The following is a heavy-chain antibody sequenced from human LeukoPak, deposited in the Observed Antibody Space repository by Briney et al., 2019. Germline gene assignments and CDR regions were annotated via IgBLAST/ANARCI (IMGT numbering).Heavy chain of an antibody. V-gene: IGHV3-23*01. CDR1: GFTFRSYE. Sequence: GGSLRLSCAASGFTFRSYEMNWVRQAPGKGLEWVSTITGSGGYTYYADSVKGRFTISRDNSKNTLFLRMNSLRAEDTAVYFCAKQSLYDSSGHFHYWGQGTLVTVSS. J-gene: IGHJ4*02. CDR3: AKQSLYDSSGHFHY. CDR2: ITGSGGYT. D-gene: IGHD3-22*01.